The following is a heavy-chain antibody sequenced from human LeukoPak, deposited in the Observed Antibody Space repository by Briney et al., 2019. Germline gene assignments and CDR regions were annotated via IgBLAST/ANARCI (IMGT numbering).Heavy chain of an antibody. CDR2: IIPIFGTA. CDR1: GYTFISYA. Sequence: SVKVSCKASGYTFISYAISWVRQAPGQGLEWMGGIIPIFGTANYAQKFQGRVTITADESTSTAYMELSSLRSEDTAVYYCARPLGNCYDSSGYFDWGQGTLVTVSS. D-gene: IGHD3-22*01. J-gene: IGHJ4*02. CDR3: ARPLGNCYDSSGYFD. V-gene: IGHV1-69*13.